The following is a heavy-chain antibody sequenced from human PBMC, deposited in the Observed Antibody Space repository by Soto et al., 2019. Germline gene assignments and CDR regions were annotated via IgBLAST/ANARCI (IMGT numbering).Heavy chain of an antibody. V-gene: IGHV4-39*01. J-gene: IGHJ4*02. CDR2: ILYSGTT. CDR3: ARRAKQGTSGYYSEY. Sequence: QLQLQESGPGLVKPSETLSLTCSVSGGSLSSSGYSWAWIRQPPGKGLEWIGTILYSGTTYCNPSLKIRVAMSVDTSKNQFSLRLSSVTAADTAVYYCARRAKQGTSGYYSEYWGQGALVTVSS. D-gene: IGHD3-22*01. CDR1: GGSLSSSGYS.